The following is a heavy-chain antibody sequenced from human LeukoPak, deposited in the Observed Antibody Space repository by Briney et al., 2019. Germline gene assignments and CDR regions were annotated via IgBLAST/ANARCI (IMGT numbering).Heavy chain of an antibody. D-gene: IGHD3-3*01. Sequence: ASVKVSCKAAGYTFTDYYIHWVRQAHGQGLEWVGWINPTSGGTTYAQKFQGRVTMARDTSISTAYMELSRLRSDDTAVYYCARGPFWSGYYGTWGQGTLVTVSS. CDR1: GYTFTDYY. CDR2: INPTSGGT. CDR3: ARGPFWSGYYGT. V-gene: IGHV1-2*02. J-gene: IGHJ4*02.